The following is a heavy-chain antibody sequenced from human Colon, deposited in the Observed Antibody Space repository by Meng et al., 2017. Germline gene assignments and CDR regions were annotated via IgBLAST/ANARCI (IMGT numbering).Heavy chain of an antibody. CDR3: VRDNLWTYDY. D-gene: IGHD3/OR15-3a*01. V-gene: IGHV3-72*01. CDR2: IRTKGNSYTT. Sequence: EVQLVAAGGVWVQRGGSLRLSCAGSGVTFSDYYLDWVRQGSGYGLRWIVRIRTKGNSYTTAYAASVEGRFTVSRDDSKSSVYLQMNSLKTEDTAVYYCVRDNLWTYDYWGQGTLVTVSS. J-gene: IGHJ4*02. CDR1: GVTFSDYY.